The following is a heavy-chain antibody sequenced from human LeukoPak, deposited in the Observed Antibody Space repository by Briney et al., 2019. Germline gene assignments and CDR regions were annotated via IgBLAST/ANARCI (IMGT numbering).Heavy chain of an antibody. D-gene: IGHD3-16*01. Sequence: GGSLRLSCAASGFTFSSYWMHWVRQVPGKGLVWVSRINSDGSSTSYADSVKGRFTISRDNAKNTLYVQMNSLRAEDTAVYYCSTGLGHAFDIWSRGTMVTVSS. CDR3: STGLGHAFDI. V-gene: IGHV3-74*01. J-gene: IGHJ3*02. CDR1: GFTFSSYW. CDR2: INSDGSST.